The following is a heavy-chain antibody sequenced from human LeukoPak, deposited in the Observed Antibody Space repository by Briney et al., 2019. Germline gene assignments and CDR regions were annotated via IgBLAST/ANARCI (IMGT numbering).Heavy chain of an antibody. CDR2: INAGNGNT. D-gene: IGHD1-14*01. CDR3: ARERLKTGWFDP. V-gene: IGHV1-3*03. CDR1: GYTFTSYA. Sequence: ASVKVSCKASGYTFTSYAMHWVRQAPGQRLEWMGWINAGNGNTKYSQEFQGRVTITRDTSASTDYMELSSLRSEDMAVYYCARERLKTGWFDPWGQGTLVTVSS. J-gene: IGHJ5*02.